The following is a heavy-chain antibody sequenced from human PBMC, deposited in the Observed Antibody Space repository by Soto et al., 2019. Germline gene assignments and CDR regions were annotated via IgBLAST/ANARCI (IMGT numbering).Heavy chain of an antibody. J-gene: IGHJ4*02. CDR1: GGTFSSYT. D-gene: IGHD3-10*01. CDR3: ARCELYGSGSL. V-gene: IGHV1-69*02. CDR2: IIPILGIA. Sequence: QVQLVQSGAEVKKPGSSVKVSCKASGGTFSSYTISWVRQAPGQGLEWMGRIIPILGIANYAQKFQGRVTITADKSTSTAYMELSSLRSEDTAVYYCARCELYGSGSLWGQGTLVTVSS.